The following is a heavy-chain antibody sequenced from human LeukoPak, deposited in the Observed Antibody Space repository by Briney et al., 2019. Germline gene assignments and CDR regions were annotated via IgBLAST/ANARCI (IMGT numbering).Heavy chain of an antibody. D-gene: IGHD3-3*01. CDR3: AKFLPHVDYYYGMDV. CDR2: ISYDGSNK. Sequence: PGGSLRLSCAASGFTFSSYAMHWVRQAPGKGLEWVAVISYDGSNKYYVDSVKGRFTISRDNSKNTLYLQMNSLRAEDTAVYYCAKFLPHVDYYYGMDVWGKGTTVTVSS. J-gene: IGHJ6*04. CDR1: GFTFSSYA. V-gene: IGHV3-30*04.